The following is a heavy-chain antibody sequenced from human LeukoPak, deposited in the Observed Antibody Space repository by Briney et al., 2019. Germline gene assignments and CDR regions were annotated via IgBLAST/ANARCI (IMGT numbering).Heavy chain of an antibody. D-gene: IGHD6-19*01. Sequence: GGSLTLSCAASGFTFRDYYMSWIRQAPGKGLEWVSYISSSSSYTNYADSVKGRFTISRDNAKNSLYLQMNSLRAEDTAGYYCARWYYSGWAFDYWGEGTLVTVSS. CDR1: GFTFRDYY. CDR3: ARWYYSGWAFDY. CDR2: ISSSSSYT. J-gene: IGHJ4*02. V-gene: IGHV3-11*06.